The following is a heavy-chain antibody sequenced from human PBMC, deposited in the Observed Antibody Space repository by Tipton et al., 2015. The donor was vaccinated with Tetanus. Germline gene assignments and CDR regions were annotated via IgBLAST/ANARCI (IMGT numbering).Heavy chain of an antibody. CDR2: VFYSGCT. J-gene: IGHJ4*02. Sequence: TLSLTCTLSGGSISSYYWSWVRQPPGKGLEWLGYVFYSGCTDLNPSLKSRVTISVDTSNNLFSLKLSSVTAADTAVYYCVRVIYDILTGYHIDYWGQGTLVTVSS. CDR3: VRVIYDILTGYHIDY. D-gene: IGHD3-9*01. CDR1: GGSISSYY. V-gene: IGHV4-59*01.